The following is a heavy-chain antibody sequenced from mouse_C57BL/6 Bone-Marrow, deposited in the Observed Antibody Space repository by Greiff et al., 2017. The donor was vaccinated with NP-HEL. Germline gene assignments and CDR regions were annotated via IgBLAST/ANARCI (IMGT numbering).Heavy chain of an antibody. Sequence: QVQLKQSGPGLVQPSQSLSITCTVSGFSLTSYGVHWVRQPPGKGLEWLGVIWSGGSTDYNAAFISRLSISKDNSKSQVFFKMNSLQADDTAIYYCAKIGYGSSYRYWYFDVWGTGTTVTVSS. CDR3: AKIGYGSSYRYWYFDV. CDR1: GFSLTSYG. D-gene: IGHD1-1*01. J-gene: IGHJ1*03. CDR2: IWSGGST. V-gene: IGHV2-4*01.